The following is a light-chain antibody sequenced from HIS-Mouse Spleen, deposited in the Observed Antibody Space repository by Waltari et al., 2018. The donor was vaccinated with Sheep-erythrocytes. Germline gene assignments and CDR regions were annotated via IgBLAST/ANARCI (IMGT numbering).Light chain of an antibody. J-gene: IGLJ3*02. V-gene: IGLV2-8*01. Sequence: QSALTQPPSASGSPGQSVTISCTGTSRYGCGYTYVPWYQQHPGKAPKLMIYEVSKRPSGVPDRFSGSKSGNTASLTVSGLQAEDEADYYCSSYAGSNNLVFGGGTKLTVL. CDR3: SSYAGSNNLV. CDR2: EVS. CDR1: SRYGCGYTY.